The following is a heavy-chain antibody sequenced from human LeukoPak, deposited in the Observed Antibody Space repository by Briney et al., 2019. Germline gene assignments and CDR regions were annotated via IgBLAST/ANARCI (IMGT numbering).Heavy chain of an antibody. CDR2: ISAYNGNT. CDR1: GYTFTSYD. Sequence: ASVKVSCKASGYTFTSYDINWVRQATGQGLEWMGWISAYNGNTNYAQKLQGRVTMTTDTSTSTAYMELRSLRSDDTAVYYCAGSSSGSGDAFDIWGQGTMVTVSS. CDR3: AGSSSGSGDAFDI. J-gene: IGHJ3*02. D-gene: IGHD6-19*01. V-gene: IGHV1-18*01.